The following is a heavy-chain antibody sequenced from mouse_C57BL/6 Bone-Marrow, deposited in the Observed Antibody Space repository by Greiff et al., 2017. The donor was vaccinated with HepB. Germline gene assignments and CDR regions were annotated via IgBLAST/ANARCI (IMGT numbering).Heavy chain of an antibody. CDR2: ISSGSSTI. Sequence: EVKLVESGGGLVKPGGSLKLSCAASGFTFSDYGMHWVRQAPEKGLEWVAYISSGSSTIYYADTVKGRFTIARDNAKNTLFLQMTSLRSEDTAMYYGARRGGNYGGYWYFDVWGTGTTVTVSS. CDR3: ARRGGNYGGYWYFDV. J-gene: IGHJ1*03. CDR1: GFTFSDYG. V-gene: IGHV5-17*01. D-gene: IGHD2-1*01.